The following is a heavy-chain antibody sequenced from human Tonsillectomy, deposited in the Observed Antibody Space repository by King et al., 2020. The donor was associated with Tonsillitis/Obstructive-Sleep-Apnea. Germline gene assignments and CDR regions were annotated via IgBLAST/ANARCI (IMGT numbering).Heavy chain of an antibody. CDR3: ARAGYGYCSSTSGYAGNKNAFDS. D-gene: IGHD2-2*03. CDR2: ISAYNGNT. Sequence: VQLVESGAEVKKPGASVKVSCKASGYTFTSYGISWVRQAPGQGLEWMGWISAYNGNTNYAQKLQGRLTMTTDTSTSTAYMELRSLRSDDTPVYYWARAGYGYCSSTSGYAGNKNAFDSWGQGTMVTVSS. CDR1: GYTFTSYG. J-gene: IGHJ3*02. V-gene: IGHV1-18*01.